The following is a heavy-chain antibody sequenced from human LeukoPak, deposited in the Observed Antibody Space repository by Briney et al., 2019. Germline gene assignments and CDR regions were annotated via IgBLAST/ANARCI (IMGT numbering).Heavy chain of an antibody. D-gene: IGHD1-26*01. CDR2: FDPDDGET. CDR3: GTGTSGSYYVGIVRPIDY. V-gene: IGHV1-24*01. Sequence: GASVKVSCKVSGYTLTELPIHWVRQAPGKGLEWMGGFDPDDGETVYAQMFQGRVTMTEDTSSDTASMELSSLRSEDTAVYYCGTGTSGSYYVGIVRPIDYWGQGTLVTVCS. J-gene: IGHJ4*02. CDR1: GYTLTELP.